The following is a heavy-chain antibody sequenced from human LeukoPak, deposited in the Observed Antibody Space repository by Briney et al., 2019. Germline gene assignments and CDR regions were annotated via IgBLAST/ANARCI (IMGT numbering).Heavy chain of an antibody. CDR2: INHSGSA. J-gene: IGHJ5*02. D-gene: IGHD3-22*01. CDR1: GGPFSGYY. V-gene: IGHV4-34*01. CDR3: ARGRWRYYYDSSGYAP. Sequence: PSETLSLTCALYGGPFSGYYWSWLRQPPAKGLAWIGEINHSGSANYNPSLKSRVTISVDTSKNQFSLKLSSVTAADTAAYYCARGRWRYYYDSSGYAPWGQGTLVTVSS.